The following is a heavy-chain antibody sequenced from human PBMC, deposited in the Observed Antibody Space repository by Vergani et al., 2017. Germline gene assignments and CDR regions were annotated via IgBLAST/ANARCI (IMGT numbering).Heavy chain of an antibody. J-gene: IGHJ4*02. CDR2: ISSRTSYL. Sequence: EVQLVESGGGLVKPGGSLRLSCAASGFTFSSYSMNWVRQAPGKGLEWVSSISSRTSYLYYADSVKGRFTISRDNAKNSLYLQMNSLRTEDTAVYYCAREGVGVEDYWGQGTLVTVSS. CDR1: GFTFSSYS. CDR3: AREGVGVEDY. V-gene: IGHV3-21*01. D-gene: IGHD1-26*01.